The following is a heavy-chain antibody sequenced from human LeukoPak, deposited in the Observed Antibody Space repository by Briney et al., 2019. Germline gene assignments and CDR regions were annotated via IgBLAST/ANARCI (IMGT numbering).Heavy chain of an antibody. CDR1: GGSFSGYY. CDR3: AGGPLWSGYYGTFDY. CDR2: INHSGST. J-gene: IGHJ4*02. Sequence: SETLSLTCAVYGGSFSGYYWSRIRQPPGKGLEWIGEINHSGSTNYNPSLKSRVTISVDTSKNQFSLKLSSVTAADTAVYYCAGGPLWSGYYGTFDYLGQGTLVTVSS. D-gene: IGHD3-3*01. V-gene: IGHV4-34*01.